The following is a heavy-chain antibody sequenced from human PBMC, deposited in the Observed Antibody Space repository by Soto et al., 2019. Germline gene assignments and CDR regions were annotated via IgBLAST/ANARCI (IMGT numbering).Heavy chain of an antibody. CDR1: GDIFPSYG. D-gene: IGHD2-2*01. CDR2: ISAYNTNT. J-gene: IGHJ4*02. Sequence: QVQLVQSGAEVTKPGASVRVSCKASGDIFPSYGISWVRQAPGQGLEWMGWISAYNTNTKYAQEFQGRVTMTTDTSTSTAFMDLRSLRSDDTAVYYCAREYCSRTSCFGVDYWGQGTLVTVSS. CDR3: AREYCSRTSCFGVDY. V-gene: IGHV1-18*04.